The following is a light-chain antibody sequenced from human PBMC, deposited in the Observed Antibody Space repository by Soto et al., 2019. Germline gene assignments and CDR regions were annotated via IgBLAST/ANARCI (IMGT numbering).Light chain of an antibody. V-gene: IGLV2-14*01. CDR2: EFT. CDR1: SSDVGGYVF. J-gene: IGLJ1*01. CDR3: GSYSSTTTREV. Sequence: SAPAQPASVSRSPGQSITISCTAASSDVGGYVFVSWHQHRPGTPTKLILYEFTHRPSGVSHRFSGSKSASTASSTIPAPEVVDEADYFCGSYSSTTTREVFGTGTKVTVL.